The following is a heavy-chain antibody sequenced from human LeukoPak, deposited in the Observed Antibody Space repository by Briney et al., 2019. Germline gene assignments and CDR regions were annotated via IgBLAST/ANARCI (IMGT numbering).Heavy chain of an antibody. Sequence: ASVKVSCKASGYTFTGYYMHWVRQAPGQGLEWMGWINPNSGGTNYAQKFQGWVTMTRDTSISTAYMELSRLRSDDTAVYYCARGMYSSSWYGGFGIDYWGQGTLVTVSS. CDR1: GYTFTGYY. D-gene: IGHD6-13*01. V-gene: IGHV1-2*04. CDR2: INPNSGGT. CDR3: ARGMYSSSWYGGFGIDY. J-gene: IGHJ4*02.